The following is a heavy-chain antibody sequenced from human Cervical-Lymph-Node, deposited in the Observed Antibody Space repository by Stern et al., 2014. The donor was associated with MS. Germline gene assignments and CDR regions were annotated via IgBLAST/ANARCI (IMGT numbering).Heavy chain of an antibody. CDR1: GYSFTANW. CDR3: ARDYGDYAFDY. CDR2: IYPGDSDT. Sequence: VHLVESGAEVKKPGESLKISCKGSGYSFTANWIAWVRQMLGKRLEWMGIIYPGDSDTRYSPSFQGQVTISADKSISTAYLQWSSLKASDTAMYYCARDYGDYAFDYWGQGTLVTVSS. J-gene: IGHJ4*02. D-gene: IGHD4-17*01. V-gene: IGHV5-51*01.